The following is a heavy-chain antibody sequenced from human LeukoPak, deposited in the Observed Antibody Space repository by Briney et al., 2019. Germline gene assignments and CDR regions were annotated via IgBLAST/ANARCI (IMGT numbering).Heavy chain of an antibody. J-gene: IGHJ6*02. CDR1: GGTFSSYA. CDR2: IIPILGIA. CDR3: ARGTSSGYSSGWNYYYYGMDV. V-gene: IGHV1-69*04. Sequence: SVKVSCKASGGTFSSYAISWVRQAPGQGLEWMGRIIPILGIANYAQKFQGRVTITADKSTSTAYMELSSLRSEDTAVYYCARGTSSGYSSGWNYYYYGMDVWGQGTTVTVSS. D-gene: IGHD6-19*01.